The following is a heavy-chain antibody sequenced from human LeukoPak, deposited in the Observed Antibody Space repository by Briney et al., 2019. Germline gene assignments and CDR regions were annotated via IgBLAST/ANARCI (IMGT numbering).Heavy chain of an antibody. D-gene: IGHD2-2*01. CDR1: GDSVSSNSAA. J-gene: IGHJ4*02. CDR2: TYYRSKWYN. Sequence: SQTLSLTCAISGDSVSSNSAAWNWIRQSPSRGLEWLGRTYYRSKWYNDYAVSVKSRITINPDTSKNQFSLQLNSVTPEDTAVYYCARTYDDIVVVTAATYYFDYLGQGTLVTVSS. V-gene: IGHV6-1*01. CDR3: ARTYDDIVVVTAATYYFDY.